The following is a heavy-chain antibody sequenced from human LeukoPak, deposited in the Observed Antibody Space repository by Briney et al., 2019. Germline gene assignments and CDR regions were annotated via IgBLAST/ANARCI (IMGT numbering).Heavy chain of an antibody. V-gene: IGHV1-2*02. CDR1: GYTFTGYY. CDR3: ASIDCSSTSCYPN. CDR2: INPNSGGT. D-gene: IGHD2-2*01. J-gene: IGHJ4*02. Sequence: EASVKVSCKTSGYTFTGYYMHWVRQAPGQGLEWMGWINPNSGGTNYAQKFQGRVTMTRDTSISTAYMELSRLRSDDTAVYYCASIDCSSTSCYPNWGQGTLVTVSS.